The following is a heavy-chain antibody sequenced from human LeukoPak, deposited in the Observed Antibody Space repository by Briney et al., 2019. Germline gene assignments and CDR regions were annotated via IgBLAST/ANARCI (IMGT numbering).Heavy chain of an antibody. V-gene: IGHV3-66*01. D-gene: IGHD5-12*01. CDR3: ARGFSGYDPFDY. Sequence: PGGSLRLSCAVSGFTVSSNYMSWVRQAPGKGLEWVSVIYSGGSTYYADSVKGRFTISRDNSRNTLYLQMNSLRAKDTAVYYCARGFSGYDPFDYWGQGTLVTVSS. CDR1: GFTVSSNY. J-gene: IGHJ4*02. CDR2: IYSGGST.